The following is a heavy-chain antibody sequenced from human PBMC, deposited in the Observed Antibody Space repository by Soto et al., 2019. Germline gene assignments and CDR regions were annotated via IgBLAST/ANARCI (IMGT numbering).Heavy chain of an antibody. CDR3: ARDPYGMDV. V-gene: IGHV4-59*01. CDR1: GGSISSYY. CDR2: IYYSGST. J-gene: IGHJ6*02. Sequence: SETLSLTCTVSGGSISSYYWSWIRQPPGKGLEWIGYIYYSGSTNYNPSLKSRVTISVDTSKNQFSLKLSSVTAADTAVYYCARDPYGMDVWGQGTTVTAP.